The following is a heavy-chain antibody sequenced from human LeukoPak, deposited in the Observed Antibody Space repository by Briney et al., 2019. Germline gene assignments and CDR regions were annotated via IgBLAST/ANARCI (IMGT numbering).Heavy chain of an antibody. J-gene: IGHJ4*02. CDR3: AREYCSSTSCSYYFDY. Sequence: ASVKVSCKASGYTFPSYFMHWVRQAPGQGLEWMGRINPNSGGTNYAQKFQGRVTMTRDTSISTAYMELSRLRSDDTAVYYCAREYCSSTSCSYYFDYWGQGTLVTVSS. D-gene: IGHD2-2*01. V-gene: IGHV1-2*06. CDR2: INPNSGGT. CDR1: GYTFPSYF.